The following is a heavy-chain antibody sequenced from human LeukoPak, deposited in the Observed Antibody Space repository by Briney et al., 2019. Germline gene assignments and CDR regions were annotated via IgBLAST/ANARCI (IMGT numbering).Heavy chain of an antibody. D-gene: IGHD6-13*01. Sequence: ASVKVSCKASGYTFTSYGISWVRQAPGQGLEWMGWISPYNGDTRYAQKVQGRVTMTTDTSTSTAYMELRSLRSDDTAVYYCARGRHSSSWDEDFDYWGQGTLVIVSS. CDR3: ARGRHSSSWDEDFDY. V-gene: IGHV1-18*01. CDR1: GYTFTSYG. J-gene: IGHJ4*02. CDR2: ISPYNGDT.